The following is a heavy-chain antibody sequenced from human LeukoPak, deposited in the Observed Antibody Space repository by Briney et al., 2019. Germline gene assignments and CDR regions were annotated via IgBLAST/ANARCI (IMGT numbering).Heavy chain of an antibody. CDR2: IIPIFGTA. D-gene: IGHD3-16*01. Sequence: SVKVSCKASGGTFSSYAISWVRQAPGQGLEWMGGIIPIFGTANYAQKFQGRVTITADKSTSTAYMELSGLRSEDTAVYYCGGGVTIVIHWGQGTLVTVSS. CDR3: GGGVTIVIH. CDR1: GGTFSSYA. V-gene: IGHV1-69*06. J-gene: IGHJ4*02.